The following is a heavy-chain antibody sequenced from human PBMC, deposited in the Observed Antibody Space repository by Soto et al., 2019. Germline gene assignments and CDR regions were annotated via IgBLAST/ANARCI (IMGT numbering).Heavy chain of an antibody. CDR2: IIPILGIA. V-gene: IGHV1-69*02. CDR1: GGTFSSYT. J-gene: IGHJ4*02. Sequence: GASVKVSCKASGGTFSSYTISWVRQAPGQGLEWMGRIIPILGIANYAQKFQGRVTITADKSTSTAYMELSSLRSEDTAVYYCASIAARWDFRLDYWGQGTLVTVSS. D-gene: IGHD6-6*01. CDR3: ASIAARWDFRLDY.